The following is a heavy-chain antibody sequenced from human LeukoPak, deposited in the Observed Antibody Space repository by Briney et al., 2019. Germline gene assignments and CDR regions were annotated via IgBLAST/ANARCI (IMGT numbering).Heavy chain of an antibody. D-gene: IGHD6-19*01. J-gene: IGHJ3*02. CDR1: GGSISSYY. Sequence: PSETLSLTCTVSGGSISSYYWSWIRQPPGKGLEWIGYIYYSGSTNYNPSLKSRVTISVDTSKNQFSLKLSSVTAADTAVYYCARDSRSGWFGWFPGGEFPRSNDAFDIWGQGTMVTVSS. CDR3: ARDSRSGWFGWFPGGEFPRSNDAFDI. V-gene: IGHV4-59*01. CDR2: IYYSGST.